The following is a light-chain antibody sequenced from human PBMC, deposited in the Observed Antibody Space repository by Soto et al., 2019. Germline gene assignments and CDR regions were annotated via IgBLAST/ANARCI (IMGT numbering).Light chain of an antibody. CDR3: MQALQSAFT. J-gene: IGKJ3*01. CDR2: LGS. V-gene: IGKV2-28*01. CDR1: QSLLHSDGYNY. Sequence: DIVMTQSPLSLPVTPGEPASISCRSSQSLLHSDGYNYLDWYLQKPGQSPQLLIYLGSNRASGVPDRFSGSGSGTDFTLEIRRVEAEDVGVYYCMQALQSAFTFGPGTKVDIK.